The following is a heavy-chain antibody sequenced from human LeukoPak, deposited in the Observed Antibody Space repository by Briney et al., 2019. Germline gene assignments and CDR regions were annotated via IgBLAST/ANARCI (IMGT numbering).Heavy chain of an antibody. J-gene: IGHJ5*02. CDR1: SGSISSGGYY. Sequence: SQTLSLTCTVSSGSISSGGYYWSWIRQHPGKGLEWIGYIYYSGSTYYNPSLKSRVTISVDTSKNHFSLKLSSVTAADTAVYYCARYGSGSTWFDPWGQGTLVTVSS. CDR3: ARYGSGSTWFDP. CDR2: IYYSGST. V-gene: IGHV4-31*02. D-gene: IGHD3-10*01.